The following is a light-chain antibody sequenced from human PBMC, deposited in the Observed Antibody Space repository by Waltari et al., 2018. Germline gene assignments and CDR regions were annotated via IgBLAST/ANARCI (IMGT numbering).Light chain of an antibody. J-gene: IGKJ1*01. V-gene: IGKV3-20*01. CDR2: GAS. Sequence: EIVLTQSPGTLSLSPGESATLSCRTNQSVTRALAWYQQKPGQAPRLLIYGASNRATGIPDRFSVSGSGTDFSLTISSLEPEDFAVYYCQHYLRLPVTFGQGTKVEVK. CDR3: QHYLRLPVT. CDR1: QSVTRA.